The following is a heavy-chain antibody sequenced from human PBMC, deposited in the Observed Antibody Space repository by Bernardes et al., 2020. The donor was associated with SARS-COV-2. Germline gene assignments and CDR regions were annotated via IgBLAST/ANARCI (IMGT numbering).Heavy chain of an antibody. CDR2: FDPEDGET. CDR1: GYTLTELS. CDR3: ATAPGAMVTDWFDP. V-gene: IGHV1-24*01. Sequence: ASVKVSCKVSGYTLTELSMHWVRQAPGKGLEWMGGFDPEDGETIYAQKFQGRVTMTEDTSTDTAYMELSSLRSEDTAVYYCATAPGAMVTDWFDPWGQGTLVTDSS. J-gene: IGHJ5*02. D-gene: IGHD5-18*01.